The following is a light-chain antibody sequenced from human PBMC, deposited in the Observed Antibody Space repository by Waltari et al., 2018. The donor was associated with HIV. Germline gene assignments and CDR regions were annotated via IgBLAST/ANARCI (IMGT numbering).Light chain of an antibody. J-gene: IGLJ2*01. CDR2: QGD. V-gene: IGLV3-1*01. Sequence: SDELTQPPSVSVSPGQTASLTCSGDKLGDKYVCWYQQKPAQSPLVVLYQGDKRPSGIPVRLCESNTGNKATLTISGTQAMDEADYSCQAGDSSREVFGGGTKLTV. CDR1: KLGDKY. CDR3: QAGDSSREV.